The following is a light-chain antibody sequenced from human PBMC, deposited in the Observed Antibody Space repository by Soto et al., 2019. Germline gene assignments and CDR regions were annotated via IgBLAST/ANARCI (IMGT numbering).Light chain of an antibody. V-gene: IGLV2-14*01. J-gene: IGLJ1*01. Sequence: QSVMTQPASVTGSTGQSITIFCTATSRDVGGYNYVSWYQQHPGKAPKLMIYEVSNRPSGVSNRFSGSKSGNTASLTISGLQAEDEADYYCSSYTSSSTLYVFGTGTKV. CDR1: SRDVGGYNY. CDR2: EVS. CDR3: SSYTSSSTLYV.